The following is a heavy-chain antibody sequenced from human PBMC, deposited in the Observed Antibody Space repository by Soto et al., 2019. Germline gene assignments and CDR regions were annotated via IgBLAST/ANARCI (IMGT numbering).Heavy chain of an antibody. CDR2: VYYSASS. CDR3: GRRRDAHQLGGGDV. D-gene: IGHD3-16*01. J-gene: IGHJ4*02. Sequence: SGTLHLAGTVSDLPIVTCANDWDGIRQSPGGRLEWIGSVYYSASSYYNPSLRSRVTISLNLSTNQISLRLTSVTAADAGVYFCGRRRDAHQLGGGDVWGQGTLVTVSS. V-gene: IGHV4-39*01. CDR1: DLPIVTCAND.